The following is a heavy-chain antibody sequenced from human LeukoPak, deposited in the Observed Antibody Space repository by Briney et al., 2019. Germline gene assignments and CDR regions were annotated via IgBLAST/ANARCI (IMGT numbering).Heavy chain of an antibody. Sequence: GRSLRLSCAASGFTFRSYAMHWVRQAPGKGLEWVAVISYDGSNKYYADSVKGRFTISRDNSKNTPYLQMNSLRAEDTAVYYCARAEGYGDYGPFDYWGQGTLVTVSS. J-gene: IGHJ4*02. V-gene: IGHV3-30*04. CDR1: GFTFRSYA. CDR3: ARAEGYGDYGPFDY. CDR2: ISYDGSNK. D-gene: IGHD4-17*01.